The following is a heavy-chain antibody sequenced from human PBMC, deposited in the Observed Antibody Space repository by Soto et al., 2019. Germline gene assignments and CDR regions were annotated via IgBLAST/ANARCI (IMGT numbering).Heavy chain of an antibody. CDR3: VKDESINWYSGHFRH. J-gene: IGHJ1*01. CDR1: GFTFDDYA. CDR2: INWNSGSI. Sequence: GGSLRLSCAASGFTFDDYAMHWFRQVPGKGLEWVSGINWNSGSIGYADSVKGRFAISRDNAKNSLHLQMNSLRAEDTAFYYCVKDESINWYSGHFRHWGQGTQVTVSS. V-gene: IGHV3-9*01. D-gene: IGHD6-13*01.